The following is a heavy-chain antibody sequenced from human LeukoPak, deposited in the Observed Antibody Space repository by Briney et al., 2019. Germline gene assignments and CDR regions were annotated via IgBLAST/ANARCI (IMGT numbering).Heavy chain of an antibody. V-gene: IGHV3-30*04. J-gene: IGHJ4*02. D-gene: IGHD3-16*01. Sequence: GRSLRLSCAGSRFIFSSYAMHWVRQAPGKGLEWVAVISYDGSNKYYADSVKGRFTISRDNSKNTLYLQMNSLRAEDTAVYYCAKDGLRGLDYWGQGTLVTVSS. CDR2: ISYDGSNK. CDR1: RFIFSSYA. CDR3: AKDGLRGLDY.